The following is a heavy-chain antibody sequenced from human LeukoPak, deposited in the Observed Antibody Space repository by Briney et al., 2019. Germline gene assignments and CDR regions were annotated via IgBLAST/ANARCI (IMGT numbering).Heavy chain of an antibody. Sequence: GGSLRLSCAASGFTFSNYAMHWVRQAPGKGLEYVSAISYNGGSTYYANSVKGRFTISRDNSKNTLYPQMGSLIAEDMAVYYCARNGKSSSDYYYMDVWGKGTTVTVSS. J-gene: IGHJ6*03. D-gene: IGHD6-6*01. CDR3: ARNGKSSSDYYYMDV. V-gene: IGHV3-64*01. CDR2: ISYNGGST. CDR1: GFTFSNYA.